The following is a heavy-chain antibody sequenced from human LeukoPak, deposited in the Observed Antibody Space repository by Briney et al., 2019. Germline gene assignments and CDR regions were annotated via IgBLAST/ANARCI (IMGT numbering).Heavy chain of an antibody. Sequence: SETLSLTCTVSGGSISSYYWSWIRQPPGKGLEWIGNIYTSGSTNYNPSLKSRVTISVDTSKNQFSLKLSSVTAADTAVYYCARHTSAVVVPGYWGQGTLVTVSS. V-gene: IGHV4-4*09. CDR1: GGSISSYY. J-gene: IGHJ4*02. D-gene: IGHD2-2*01. CDR2: IYTSGST. CDR3: ARHTSAVVVPGY.